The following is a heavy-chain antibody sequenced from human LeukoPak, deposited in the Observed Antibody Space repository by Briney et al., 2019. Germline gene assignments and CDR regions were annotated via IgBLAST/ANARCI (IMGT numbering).Heavy chain of an antibody. D-gene: IGHD6-19*01. CDR3: ARGGSGWFEYFQH. Sequence: GGSLRLSCAASGFTFSSYSMNWVRQAPGKGLEWVSYISSSSSTIYYADSVKGRFTISRDNAKNSLYLQMNSLGAEDTAVYYCARGGSGWFEYFQHWGQGTLVTVSS. CDR1: GFTFSSYS. J-gene: IGHJ1*01. V-gene: IGHV3-48*01. CDR2: ISSSSSTI.